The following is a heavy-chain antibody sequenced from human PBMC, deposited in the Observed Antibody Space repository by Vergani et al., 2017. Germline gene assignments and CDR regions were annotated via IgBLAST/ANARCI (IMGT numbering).Heavy chain of an antibody. V-gene: IGHV4-30-4*08. CDR2: IYYSGST. Sequence: QVQLQESGPGLVKPSQTLSLTCTVSGGSISSGVYYWSWIRQPPGKGLEWIGYIYYSGSTYYNPSLQSRLTISVDTSKNQFSLKLSSVTAADTAVYYCARDGYSGYEVWFDPWGQGTLVTVSS. J-gene: IGHJ5*02. CDR1: GGSISSGVYY. CDR3: ARDGYSGYEVWFDP. D-gene: IGHD5-12*01.